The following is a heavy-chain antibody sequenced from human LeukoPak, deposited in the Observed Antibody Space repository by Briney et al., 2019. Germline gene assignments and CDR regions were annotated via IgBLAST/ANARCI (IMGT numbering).Heavy chain of an antibody. CDR2: INPNSGGT. D-gene: IGHD3-10*01. V-gene: IGHV1-2*02. CDR3: ARATMVRGVT. Sequence: ASVKASCKASGYTLTGYYMHWVRQAPGQGLEWMGWINPNSGGTNYAQKFRGRVTMTRDTSISTAYMELSRLRSDDTAVYYCARATMVRGVTWGQGTLVTVSS. J-gene: IGHJ4*02. CDR1: GYTLTGYY.